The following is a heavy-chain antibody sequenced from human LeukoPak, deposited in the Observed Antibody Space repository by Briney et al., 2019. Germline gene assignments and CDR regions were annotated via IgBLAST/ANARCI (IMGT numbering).Heavy chain of an antibody. D-gene: IGHD4-23*01. CDR1: GFTFGTYV. V-gene: IGHV3-74*01. CDR2: IKSDGSST. Sequence: GGSLRLSCSASGFTFGTYVMHWVRQAPGKGLVWVSRIKSDGSSTNYADSVKGRFTISRDNAKNTLYLQMNSLRAEDTAVYYCARAVGNSEDFDYWGQGTLVTVSS. CDR3: ARAVGNSEDFDY. J-gene: IGHJ4*02.